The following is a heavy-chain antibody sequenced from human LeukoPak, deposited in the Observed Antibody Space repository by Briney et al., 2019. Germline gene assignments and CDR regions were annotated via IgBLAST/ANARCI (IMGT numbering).Heavy chain of an antibody. J-gene: IGHJ6*03. CDR2: IYYSGST. V-gene: IGHV4-30-4*08. D-gene: IGHD2-15*01. CDR3: ARDRPDYCSGGSCYSSGYYYYMDV. Sequence: SQTLSLTCTVSGGSISSGDYYWSWIRQPPGKGLEWIGYIYYSGSTYYNPSLKSRVTISVDTSKNQFSLKLSSVPAADTAVYYCARDRPDYCSGGSCYSSGYYYYMDVWGKGTTVTVSS. CDR1: GGSISSGDYY.